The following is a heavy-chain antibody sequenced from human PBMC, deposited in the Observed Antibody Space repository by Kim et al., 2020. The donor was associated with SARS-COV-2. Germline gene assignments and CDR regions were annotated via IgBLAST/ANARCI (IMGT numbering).Heavy chain of an antibody. CDR1: GGSISSSSYY. D-gene: IGHD6-13*01. J-gene: IGHJ4*02. V-gene: IGHV4-39*07. Sequence: SETLSLTCTVSGGSISSSSYYWGWIRQPPGKGLEWIGSIYYSGSTYYNPSLKSRVTISVDTSKNQFSLKLSSVTAADTAVYYCAREGQQLVVDDYWGQGTLVTVSS. CDR3: AREGQQLVVDDY. CDR2: IYYSGST.